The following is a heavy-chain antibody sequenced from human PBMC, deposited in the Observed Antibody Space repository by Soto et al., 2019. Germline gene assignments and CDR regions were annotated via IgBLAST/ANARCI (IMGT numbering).Heavy chain of an antibody. Sequence: GGSLRLSCEGSGFVLTNFWMHWVRHVPGKGLVWVARIDTSGHSTNYAESVKGRFTISRDNAKNTVSLQMNSLRVEDTGVYYCAKDSWYFDLWSQGSQVTVSS. J-gene: IGHJ4*02. CDR3: AKDSWYFDL. CDR2: IDTSGHST. V-gene: IGHV3-74*01. D-gene: IGHD6-13*01. CDR1: GFVLTNFW.